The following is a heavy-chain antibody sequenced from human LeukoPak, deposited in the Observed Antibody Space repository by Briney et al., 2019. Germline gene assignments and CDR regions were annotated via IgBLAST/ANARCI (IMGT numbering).Heavy chain of an antibody. V-gene: IGHV1-2*02. J-gene: IGHJ4*02. CDR1: GYTFTGYY. CDR3: ARDPSFRAYYFDY. CDR2: INPNSGGT. Sequence: ASVKVPCKASGYTFTGYYMHWVRQAPGQGLEWMGWINPNSGGTNYAQKFQGRVTMTRDTSISTAYMELSRLRSDDTAVYYCARDPSFRAYYFDYWGQGTLVTVSS. D-gene: IGHD3-10*01.